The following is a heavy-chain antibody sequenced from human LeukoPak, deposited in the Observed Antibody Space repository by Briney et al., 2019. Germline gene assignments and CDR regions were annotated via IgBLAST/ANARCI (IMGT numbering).Heavy chain of an antibody. D-gene: IGHD5-18*01. J-gene: IGHJ3*02. CDR3: ARPRYSYGLDAFDI. CDR2: INHSGST. Sequence: PSETLSLTCAVYGGSFSGYYWSWIRQPPGKGLEWIGEINHSGSTNYNPSLKSRVTISVDTPKNQFSLKLSSVTAADTAVYYCARPRYSYGLDAFDIWGQGTMVTVSS. V-gene: IGHV4-34*01. CDR1: GGSFSGYY.